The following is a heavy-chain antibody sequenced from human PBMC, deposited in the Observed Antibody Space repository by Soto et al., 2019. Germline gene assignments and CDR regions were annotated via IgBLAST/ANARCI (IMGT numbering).Heavy chain of an antibody. J-gene: IGHJ6*02. CDR2: ISAYNGNT. CDR1: GYTFTSYG. Sequence: ASVNVSCKASGYTFTSYGISWVRQAPGQGLEWMGWISAYNGNTNYAQKLQGRVTMTTDTSTSTAYMELRSLRSDDTAVYYCARGRSSGWYLNYYYYGMDVWGQGTTVTVSS. D-gene: IGHD6-19*01. CDR3: ARGRSSGWYLNYYYYGMDV. V-gene: IGHV1-18*01.